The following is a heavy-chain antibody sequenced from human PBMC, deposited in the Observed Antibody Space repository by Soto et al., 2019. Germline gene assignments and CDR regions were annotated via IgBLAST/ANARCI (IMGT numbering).Heavy chain of an antibody. CDR2: MNPNSGNT. Sequence: ASLKVSCKASGYKFPSYDINWVRKANGQGLEWMGWMNPNSGNTGYAQIFQGRVTMTRNTSISTAKMELSSLRSEDTAVYYCARGRVYDFLSLFFNDMDVRELGTTVT. J-gene: IGHJ6*01. CDR3: ARGRVYDFLSLFFNDMDV. D-gene: IGHD3-3*01. V-gene: IGHV1-8*01. CDR1: GYKFPSYD.